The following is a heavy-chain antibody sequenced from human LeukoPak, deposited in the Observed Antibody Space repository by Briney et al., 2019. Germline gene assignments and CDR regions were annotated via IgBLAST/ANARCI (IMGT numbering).Heavy chain of an antibody. D-gene: IGHD6-6*01. Sequence: GASVKVSCKASGYTFTSYDINWVRQATGRGLEWMGWMNPNSGGTNYAQKFQGRVTMTRDTSISTVYMEMSRLRSDDTAVYYCARESVPAVAARRGLNYWGQGTLVAVSS. CDR1: GYTFTSYD. V-gene: IGHV1-2*02. CDR2: MNPNSGGT. J-gene: IGHJ4*02. CDR3: ARESVPAVAARRGLNY.